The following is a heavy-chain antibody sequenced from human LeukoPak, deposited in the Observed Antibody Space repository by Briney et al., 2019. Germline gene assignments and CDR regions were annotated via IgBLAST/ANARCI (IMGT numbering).Heavy chain of an antibody. D-gene: IGHD2-2*01. CDR1: GYTFTSYD. J-gene: IGHJ6*03. CDR2: MNPNSGNT. CDR3: ARGGRYCSSTSCYETFYYYYYYYMDV. Sequence: ASVKVSCKASGYTFTSYDINWVRQATGQGLEWMGWMNPNSGNTGYAQKFQGRVTMTRNTSISTAYMELSSLRSEDTAVYYCARGGRYCSSTSCYETFYYYYYYYMDVWGKGTTVTISS. V-gene: IGHV1-8*01.